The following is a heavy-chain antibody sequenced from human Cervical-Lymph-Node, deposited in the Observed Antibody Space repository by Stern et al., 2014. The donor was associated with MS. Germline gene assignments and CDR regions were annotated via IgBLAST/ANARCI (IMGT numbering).Heavy chain of an antibody. V-gene: IGHV2-5*02. Sequence: QVTLKESGPTLVKPTQTLTLTCSFSGFSLSTIGLGVGWIRQPPGKALEWLALIYWDDDKRYNPSLKTRLTIPRDSSKNQVVLTMTNMDPVDTATYHCVHTSLWLGVSFDYWGHGTLVSVSS. J-gene: IGHJ4*01. CDR3: VHTSLWLGVSFDY. CDR1: GFSLSTIGLG. D-gene: IGHD3-10*01. CDR2: IYWDDDK.